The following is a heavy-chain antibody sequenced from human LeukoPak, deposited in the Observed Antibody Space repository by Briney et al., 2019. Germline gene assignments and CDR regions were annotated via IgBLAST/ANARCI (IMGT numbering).Heavy chain of an antibody. J-gene: IGHJ4*02. V-gene: IGHV3-30*03. CDR3: ARDSVRGSYYGDY. D-gene: IGHD1-26*01. CDR2: ISYDGSNK. CDR1: GFTFSDYG. Sequence: GGSLRLSCAASGFTFSDYGMHWVRQAPGKGLEWVAVISYDGSNKYYSDSVKGRFTISRDNPKNTLSLQMNSLRAEDTAVYYCARDSVRGSYYGDYWGQGTLVTVSS.